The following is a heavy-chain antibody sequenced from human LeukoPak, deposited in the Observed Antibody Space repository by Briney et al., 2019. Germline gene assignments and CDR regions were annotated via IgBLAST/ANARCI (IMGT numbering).Heavy chain of an antibody. J-gene: IGHJ3*02. CDR2: IGARGINT. V-gene: IGHV3-23*01. D-gene: IGHD2/OR15-2a*01. Sequence: GGSLRLSCAASGHTFSSYAMAWVRQAPGKGLEWVSSIGARGINTYYADSVRGRFTISRDNSRNTLSLQMNSLTAEDTAVYYCAKRTPGNPFDIWGQGTVVTVSS. CDR3: AKRTPGNPFDI. CDR1: GHTFSSYA.